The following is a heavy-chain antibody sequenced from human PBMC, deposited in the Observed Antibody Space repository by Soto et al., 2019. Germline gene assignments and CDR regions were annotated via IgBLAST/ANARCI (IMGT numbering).Heavy chain of an antibody. J-gene: IGHJ4*02. D-gene: IGHD4-17*01. CDR3: ARDNLVGGYGGYVDY. CDR1: GTSISSTFW. Sequence: PSETLSLTCAVSGTSISSTFWWTWVRQPPGKGLEWIGEIYHSGSTNYNPSLKSRVTISVDTSKNQFSLKLSSVTAADTAVYYCARDNLVGGYGGYVDYWGQGTLVTVSS. V-gene: IGHV4-4*02. CDR2: IYHSGST.